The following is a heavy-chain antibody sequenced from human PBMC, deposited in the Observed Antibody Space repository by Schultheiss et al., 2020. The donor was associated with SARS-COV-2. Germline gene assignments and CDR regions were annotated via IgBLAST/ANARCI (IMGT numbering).Heavy chain of an antibody. CDR2: ISSSSSYT. CDR3: ARDDEASGRVY. CDR1: GFTFSDYY. Sequence: GESLKISCAASGFTFSDYYMSWIRQAPGKGLEWVSYISSSSSYTNYADSVKGRFTISRDNAKNSLYLQMNSLRAEDTAVYYCARDDEASGRVYWGQGTLVTVSS. D-gene: IGHD3-10*01. V-gene: IGHV3-11*06. J-gene: IGHJ4*02.